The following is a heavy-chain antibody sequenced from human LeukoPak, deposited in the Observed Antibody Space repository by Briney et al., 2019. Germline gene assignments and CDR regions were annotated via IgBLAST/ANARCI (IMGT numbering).Heavy chain of an antibody. CDR3: AKDYSDSRVGDVFFEH. CDR1: GLTFSNYA. CDR2: ITSGFTP. Sequence: PGGSLSLSCAASGLTFSNYAMSWFRQAPGKGLEWVSGITSGFTPHYADSVKGRFTISRDNSKNTFHLQMNSLRAEDTAVYYCAKDYSDSRVGDVFFEHWGQGTLVTVSS. V-gene: IGHV3-23*01. D-gene: IGHD1-26*01. J-gene: IGHJ4*02.